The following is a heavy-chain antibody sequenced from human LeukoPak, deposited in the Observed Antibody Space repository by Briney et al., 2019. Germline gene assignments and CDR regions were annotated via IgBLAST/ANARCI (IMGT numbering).Heavy chain of an antibody. V-gene: IGHV3-23*01. CDR1: GFTFNSYA. CDR3: AKKRSEVVVAATNY. J-gene: IGHJ4*02. Sequence: GGSLRLSCAASGFTFNSYAMTWVRQAPGKGLEWVSSITGGGDTTYYADSVRGRFTISRDNSKNTLSLQINSLRAEDTAVYYCAKKRSEVVVAATNYWGQGTLVTVSS. CDR2: ITGGGDTT. D-gene: IGHD2-15*01.